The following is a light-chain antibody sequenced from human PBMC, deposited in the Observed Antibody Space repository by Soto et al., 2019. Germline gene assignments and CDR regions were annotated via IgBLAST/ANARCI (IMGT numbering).Light chain of an antibody. V-gene: IGKV1-39*01. CDR1: QSVNTY. CDR2: ASS. Sequence: EMTQSPSSLSASVGDSVTITCRSSQSVNTYLNWYQHKPGQAPQLLIYASSRLPTGVASRFSGSGSGTYFTLTISSLQSEDFAIYYCQQNTTSPGTFGQGTKVDIK. J-gene: IGKJ3*01. CDR3: QQNTTSPGT.